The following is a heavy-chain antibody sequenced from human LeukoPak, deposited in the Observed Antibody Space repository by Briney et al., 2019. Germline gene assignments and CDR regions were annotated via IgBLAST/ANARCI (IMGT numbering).Heavy chain of an antibody. J-gene: IGHJ4*02. Sequence: GRSLRLSCAAPGFTFSSYAMHWVRQAPGMGLEWVAVISYDGSNKYYADSVKGRFTISRDNSKNTLYLQMNSLRAEDTAVYYCARSYYYGSGSLPLWGQGTLVTVSS. CDR1: GFTFSSYA. CDR3: ARSYYYGSGSLPL. D-gene: IGHD3-10*01. CDR2: ISYDGSNK. V-gene: IGHV3-30*04.